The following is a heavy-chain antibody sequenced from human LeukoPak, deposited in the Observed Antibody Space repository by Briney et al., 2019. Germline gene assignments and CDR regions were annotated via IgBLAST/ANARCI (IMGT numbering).Heavy chain of an antibody. CDR2: IYHSGST. Sequence: SETLSLTCSVSGYSISSGYYWGWIRQPPGKGLEWIGSIYHSGSTYYNPSLKSRVTISVDTSKNQFSLKLGSVTAADTAVYYCAASGGSWGQGTLVTVSS. V-gene: IGHV4-38-2*01. CDR1: GYSISSGYY. D-gene: IGHD3-10*01. CDR3: AASGGS. J-gene: IGHJ4*02.